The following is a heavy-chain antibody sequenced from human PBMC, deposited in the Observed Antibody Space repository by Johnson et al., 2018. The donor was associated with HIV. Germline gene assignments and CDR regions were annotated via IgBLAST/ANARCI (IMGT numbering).Heavy chain of an antibody. CDR1: GFTFSDYY. V-gene: IGHV3-11*01. D-gene: IGHD2-2*01. J-gene: IGHJ3*02. Sequence: QVQLVESGGGVVQPGRSLRLSCAASGFTFSDYYMSWIRQAPGKGLEWVSYISSSGSTIYYADSVKGRFTISRDNAKNSLYLQMNSLRAEDTAVYYCATSRVLLYQPLRPHAFDIWGQGTMVTVSS. CDR3: ATSRVLLYQPLRPHAFDI. CDR2: ISSSGSTI.